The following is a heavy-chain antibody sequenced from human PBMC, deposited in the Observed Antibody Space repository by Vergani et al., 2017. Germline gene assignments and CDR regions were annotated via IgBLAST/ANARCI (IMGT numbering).Heavy chain of an antibody. Sequence: EVQLVESGGGLVQPGGSLRLSCAASGFTFSSYWMSWVRQAPGKGLEWVSSISSSSSYIYYADSVKGRFTISRDNAKNSLYLQMNSLRAEDTAVYYCARGPRIWYDSSDVGYYFDYWGQGTLVTVSS. D-gene: IGHD3-22*01. CDR2: ISSSSSYI. CDR1: GFTFSSYW. J-gene: IGHJ4*02. CDR3: ARGPRIWYDSSDVGYYFDY. V-gene: IGHV3-21*04.